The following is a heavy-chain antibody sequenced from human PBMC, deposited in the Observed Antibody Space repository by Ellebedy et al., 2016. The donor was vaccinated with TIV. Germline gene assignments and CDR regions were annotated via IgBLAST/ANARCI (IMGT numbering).Heavy chain of an antibody. CDR3: AKDHEWAGFMAVDYGMDV. Sequence: GGSLRLXCAASQFTFTNYWMSWVRQAPGKGLEWVANISFDGKRIAYAASVKGRFTISRENSMNTVYLQMNSLRGEDTAQYYCAKDHEWAGFMAVDYGMDVWGQGTTVTVSS. CDR2: ISFDGKRI. D-gene: IGHD1-26*01. J-gene: IGHJ6*02. V-gene: IGHV3-30*18. CDR1: QFTFTNYW.